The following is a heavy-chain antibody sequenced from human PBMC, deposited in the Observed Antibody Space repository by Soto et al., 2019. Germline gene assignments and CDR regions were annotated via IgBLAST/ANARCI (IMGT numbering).Heavy chain of an antibody. J-gene: IGHJ4*02. D-gene: IGHD3-22*01. Sequence: PGGSLRLSCAASGFTFSTYWMSWVRQAPGKELEWVANIKPDGSAKDYVDSVKGRFIISRDNAKNSLYLQMNSLRDEDTAVYYCTRGMSYYYYWGQGTLVTVSS. V-gene: IGHV3-7*04. CDR1: GFTFSTYW. CDR2: IKPDGSAK. CDR3: TRGMSYYYY.